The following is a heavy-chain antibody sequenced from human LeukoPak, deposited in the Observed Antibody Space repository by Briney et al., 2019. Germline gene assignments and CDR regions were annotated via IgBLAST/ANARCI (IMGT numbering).Heavy chain of an antibody. V-gene: IGHV1-18*01. D-gene: IGHD5-24*01. Sequence: ASVKVSCKASDYTFTSYGISWVRQAPGQGLEWMGWISTYTGNTKYTQKLQGRVTMTADTSTRTAYMELRSLTSDDTAVYYCARGWIEMPTVYFDYWGQGTLVSVSP. CDR1: DYTFTSYG. J-gene: IGHJ4*02. CDR3: ARGWIEMPTVYFDY. CDR2: ISTYTGNT.